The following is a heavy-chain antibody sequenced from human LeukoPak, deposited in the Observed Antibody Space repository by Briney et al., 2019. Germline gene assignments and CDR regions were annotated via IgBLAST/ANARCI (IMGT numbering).Heavy chain of an antibody. Sequence: GGSLRLSCAASGFTFSSYWMSWVRQAPGKGLEWVANIKQDGSEKYYVDSVKGRFTISRDNAKNSLYLQMNSLRAEDTAVYYCAKPFHTIDGITMVRGPYDAFDIWGQGTMVTVSS. V-gene: IGHV3-7*01. CDR3: AKPFHTIDGITMVRGPYDAFDI. J-gene: IGHJ3*02. CDR1: GFTFSSYW. D-gene: IGHD3-10*01. CDR2: IKQDGSEK.